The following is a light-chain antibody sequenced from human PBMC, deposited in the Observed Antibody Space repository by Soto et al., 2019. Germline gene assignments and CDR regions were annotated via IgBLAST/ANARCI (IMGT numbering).Light chain of an antibody. CDR3: QKYYNAPWT. Sequence: DIQMTQSLPSLSASVGDTVAITCRASQDISNYLAWYQQKPGKVPKLLIYAASTLQSGVPSRFSGSGSGTDFTLTISSLQPEDVATYYCQKYYNAPWTFGRGTKVEI. J-gene: IGKJ1*01. CDR2: AAS. CDR1: QDISNY. V-gene: IGKV1-27*01.